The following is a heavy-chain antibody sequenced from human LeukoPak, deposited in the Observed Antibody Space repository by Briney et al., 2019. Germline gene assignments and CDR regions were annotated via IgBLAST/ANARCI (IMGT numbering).Heavy chain of an antibody. Sequence: SQTLSLTCAVSGGSISSGGYSWSWIRQPPGKGLEWIGYIYHSGSTYYNPSLKSRVTIPVDRSKNQFSLKLSSVTAADTAVYYCARGDFWSGMDVWGQGTTVTVSS. CDR3: ARGDFWSGMDV. D-gene: IGHD3-3*01. V-gene: IGHV4-30-2*01. CDR1: GGSISSGGYS. CDR2: IYHSGST. J-gene: IGHJ6*02.